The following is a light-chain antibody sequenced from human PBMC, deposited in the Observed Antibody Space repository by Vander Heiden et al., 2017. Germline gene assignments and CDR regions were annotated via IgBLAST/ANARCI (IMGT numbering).Light chain of an antibody. V-gene: IGKV3-15*01. CDR2: GAS. CDR3: QQYNAWPHT. J-gene: IGKJ2*01. CDR1: LCFTSD. Sequence: MTHSPSSLSVSPAFTSPLSSRSSLCFTSDLAWYLQNPGQATRLLIYGASVRATGVPARFSASGSGTEFTLTISSLQSEDSTSYYCQQYNAWPHTFGRGTSLEIK.